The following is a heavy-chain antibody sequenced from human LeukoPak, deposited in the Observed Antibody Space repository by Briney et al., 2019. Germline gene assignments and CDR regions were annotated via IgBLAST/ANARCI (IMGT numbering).Heavy chain of an antibody. CDR3: ARVRSGGNDAFDI. D-gene: IGHD2-15*01. V-gene: IGHV4-4*07. CDR1: GGSISSYY. CDR2: IYTSGST. J-gene: IGHJ3*02. Sequence: PSETLSLTCTVSGGSISSYYWSWPRQPAGKGLEWIGRIYTSGSTNYNPSLKSRVTMSVDTSENQFSLKLNSVTAADTAVYFCARVRSGGNDAFDIWGQGTMVTVSS.